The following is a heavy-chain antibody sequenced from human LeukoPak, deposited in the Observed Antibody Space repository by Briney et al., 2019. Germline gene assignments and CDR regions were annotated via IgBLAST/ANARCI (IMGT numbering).Heavy chain of an antibody. CDR3: ARGDYYDSSGYYRLQLDY. Sequence: SVKVSCKASGGTFSSYAISWVRQAPGQGLEWMGGIIPIFGTANYAQKFQGSVTITTDESTSTAYMELSSLRSEDTAVYYCARGDYYDSSGYYRLQLDYWGQGTLVTVSS. V-gene: IGHV1-69*05. CDR2: IIPIFGTA. CDR1: GGTFSSYA. J-gene: IGHJ4*02. D-gene: IGHD3-22*01.